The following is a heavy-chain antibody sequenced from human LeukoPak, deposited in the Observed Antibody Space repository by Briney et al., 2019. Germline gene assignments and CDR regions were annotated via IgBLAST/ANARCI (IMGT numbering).Heavy chain of an antibody. Sequence: ASVKVSCKASGYTFTGYYMHWVRQAPGQGLEWMGWINPNSGGTNYAQKFQGRVTMTRDTSISTAYMELSRLRSDDTAVYYCARDYYYDSSGYPGDYYFYYMDVWGKGTTVTVSS. CDR1: GYTFTGYY. V-gene: IGHV1-2*02. CDR3: ARDYYYDSSGYPGDYYFYYMDV. J-gene: IGHJ6*03. CDR2: INPNSGGT. D-gene: IGHD3-22*01.